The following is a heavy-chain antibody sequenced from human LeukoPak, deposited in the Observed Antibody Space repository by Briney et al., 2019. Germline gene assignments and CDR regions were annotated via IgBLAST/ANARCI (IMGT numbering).Heavy chain of an antibody. V-gene: IGHV3-74*01. CDR1: GFTFTNYW. J-gene: IGHJ4*02. D-gene: IGHD6-6*01. CDR2: LPPDELGV. CDR3: VGTVASRGSEY. Sequence: GGSLRLSCAASGFTFTNYWMHWVRQAPGMGLVWVSRLPPDELGVIYADSVKGRFTVSRDNAKNTVYLQMNNLRVDDTAMYYCVGTVASRGSEYWGQGALVTVSS.